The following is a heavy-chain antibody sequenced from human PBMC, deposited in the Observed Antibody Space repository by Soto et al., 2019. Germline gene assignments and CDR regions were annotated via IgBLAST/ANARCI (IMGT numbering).Heavy chain of an antibody. V-gene: IGHV3-33*01. J-gene: IGHJ6*03. CDR1: GFTFSSYG. Sequence: PGGSLRLSCAASGFTFSSYGMHWVRQAPGKGLEWVAVIWYDGSNKYYADSVKGRFTISRDNSKNTLYLQMNSLRAEDTAVYYCARVGRPHTALSPQYYYYYMDVWGKGTTVTVSS. D-gene: IGHD3-10*01. CDR3: ARVGRPHTALSPQYYYYYMDV. CDR2: IWYDGSNK.